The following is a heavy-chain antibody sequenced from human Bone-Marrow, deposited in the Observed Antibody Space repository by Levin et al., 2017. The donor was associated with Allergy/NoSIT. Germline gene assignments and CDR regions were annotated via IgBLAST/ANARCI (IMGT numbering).Heavy chain of an antibody. CDR3: ARGWGWGFDC. D-gene: IGHD3-16*01. J-gene: IGHJ4*02. CDR1: EFTFRNFW. CDR2: IKPDGSET. V-gene: IGHV3-7*01. Sequence: GESLKISCAATEFTFRNFWMAWVRQAPGKGLEWVASIKPDGSETYYVDSVKGRFIISRDNAKNSLYLEMNSLRGEDTAMYYCARGWGWGFDCRGQGTLVTVSS.